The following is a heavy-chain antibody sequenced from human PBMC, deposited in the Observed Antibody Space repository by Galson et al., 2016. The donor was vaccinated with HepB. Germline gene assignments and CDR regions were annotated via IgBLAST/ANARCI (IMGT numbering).Heavy chain of an antibody. J-gene: IGHJ4*02. CDR1: GYSFNSYW. CDR3: ARHHYCTRGSCSLDY. CDR2: VFPGDSDT. Sequence: QSGAAVKEPGESLTISCEGFGYSFNSYWIGRVRQMPGKGLEWMAIVFPGDSDTRFSPSFQGQVSISADKSSNTAYLHWRSLKASDTAMYYCARHHYCTRGSCSLDYWGQGTLVTVSS. V-gene: IGHV5-51*01. D-gene: IGHD2-15*01.